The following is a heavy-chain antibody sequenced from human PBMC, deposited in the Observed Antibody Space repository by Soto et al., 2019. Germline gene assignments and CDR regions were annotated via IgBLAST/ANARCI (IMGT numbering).Heavy chain of an antibody. Sequence: SETLSLTCAVYGGSFSGYYWSWIRQPPGKGLEWIGEINHSGSTNYNPSLKSRVTISVDTSKNQFSLKLSSVTAADTAVYYCARGIRGNWFDPWGQGTLVTVSS. CDR2: INHSGST. V-gene: IGHV4-34*01. CDR1: GGSFSGYY. J-gene: IGHJ5*02. D-gene: IGHD3-10*01. CDR3: ARGIRGNWFDP.